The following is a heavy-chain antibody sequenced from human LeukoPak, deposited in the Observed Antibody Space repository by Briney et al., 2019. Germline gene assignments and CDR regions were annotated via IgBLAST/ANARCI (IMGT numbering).Heavy chain of an antibody. CDR3: ARAERGSCSGGTCSYYDAFDI. CDR2: ISSTVTYI. D-gene: IGHD2-15*01. Sequence: PGGSLRLSCAASGFIFSSYTINWVRQAPGKRLEWVSSISSTVTYIFYADSVTGRFTISRDNAKNSLFLRMNSLRAEDTAVYYCARAERGSCSGGTCSYYDAFDIWGQGTVVTVSS. CDR1: GFIFSSYT. V-gene: IGHV3-21*01. J-gene: IGHJ3*02.